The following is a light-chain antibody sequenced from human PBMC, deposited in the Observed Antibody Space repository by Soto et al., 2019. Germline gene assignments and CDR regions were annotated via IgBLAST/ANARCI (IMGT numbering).Light chain of an antibody. J-gene: IGLJ2*01. CDR2: DDN. Sequence: QSVLTQPPSVSAALGQKVTISCSGSSSNIGSNYVSWYQQLPGTAPQLLIYDDNKRPSRIPDRFSGSKSGTSATLGITGLQTGDEADYYCGTWDSSLSAGVFGGGTKLTVL. CDR1: SSNIGSNY. V-gene: IGLV1-51*01. CDR3: GTWDSSLSAGV.